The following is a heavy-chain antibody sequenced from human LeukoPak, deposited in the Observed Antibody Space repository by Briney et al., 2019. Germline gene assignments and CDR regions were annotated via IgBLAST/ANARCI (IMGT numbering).Heavy chain of an antibody. D-gene: IGHD6-19*01. J-gene: IGHJ5*02. CDR1: GSSVNSDKY. Sequence: PSETLSLTCEVSGSSVNSDKYWGWIRQPPGKGPEWLGTIYHTGNTYHNPSLKSRLSISVDTSKNQFSLKFTSVTAADTAVYYCARSHSGWQGHNNWFDPWGQGSLVTVSS. CDR2: IYHTGNT. V-gene: IGHV4-38-2*01. CDR3: ARSHSGWQGHNNWFDP.